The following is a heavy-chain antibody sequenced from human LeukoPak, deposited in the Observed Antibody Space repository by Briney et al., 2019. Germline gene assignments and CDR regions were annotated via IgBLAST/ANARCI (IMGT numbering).Heavy chain of an antibody. CDR2: INQDGSDH. CDR1: GFTFSSYW. Sequence: PGGSLRLSCAVSGFTFSSYWINWVRQAPGEGPEWVASINQDGSDHYYVDSVKGRFTISRDNAKDSLYLQMSSLRVEDTAVYYCVRGRPYWGQGTLVTVSS. V-gene: IGHV3-7*05. CDR3: VRGRPY. J-gene: IGHJ4*02.